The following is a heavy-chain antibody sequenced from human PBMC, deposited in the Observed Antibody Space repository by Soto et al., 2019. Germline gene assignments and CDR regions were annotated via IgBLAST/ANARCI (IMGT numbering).Heavy chain of an antibody. V-gene: IGHV3-23*01. CDR3: AKLLENNWNSGSWFDP. Sequence: GGSLRLSCAASGFTFSSYAMSWVRQAPGKGLEWVSAISGSGGSTYYADSVKGRFTISRDNSKNTLYLQMNSLRAEDTAVYYCAKLLENNWNSGSWFDPWGQGTLVTVSS. D-gene: IGHD1-20*01. J-gene: IGHJ5*02. CDR2: ISGSGGST. CDR1: GFTFSSYA.